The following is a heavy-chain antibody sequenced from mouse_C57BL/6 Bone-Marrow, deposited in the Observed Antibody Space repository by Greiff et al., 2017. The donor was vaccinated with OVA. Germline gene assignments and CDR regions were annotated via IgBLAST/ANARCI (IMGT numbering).Heavy chain of an antibody. CDR2: IDPSASYT. J-gene: IGHJ2*01. CDR3: ARDTTVVDAYYFDY. Sequence: QVQLQQPGAELVKPGASVKLSCKASGYTFTSYWMQWVKQRPGQGLEWIGEIDPSASYTNYNQKFKGKATLTVDTSSSPAYMQLSSLTSEDAAVYYCARDTTVVDAYYFDYWGQGTTLTVSS. CDR1: GYTFTSYW. D-gene: IGHD1-1*01. V-gene: IGHV1-50*01.